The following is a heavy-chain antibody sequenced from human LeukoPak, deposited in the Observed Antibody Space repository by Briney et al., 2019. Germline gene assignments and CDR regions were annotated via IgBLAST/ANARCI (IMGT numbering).Heavy chain of an antibody. D-gene: IGHD6-25*01. CDR1: GGSISSYY. Sequence: SETLSLTCTASGGSISSYYWSWIRQPPGKGLEWIGYIYYSGSTNYNPSLKSRVTISVDTSKNQFSLKLSSVTAADTAVYYCAKDRPGGLKGRLADYWGQGTLVTVSS. V-gene: IGHV4-59*01. CDR3: AKDRPGGLKGRLADY. CDR2: IYYSGST. J-gene: IGHJ4*02.